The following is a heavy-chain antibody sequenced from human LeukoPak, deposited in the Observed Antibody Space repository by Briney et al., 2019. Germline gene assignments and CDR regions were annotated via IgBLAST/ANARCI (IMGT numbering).Heavy chain of an antibody. J-gene: IGHJ4*02. CDR2: ISASAVSK. CDR3: AEDGKNTGFYWSDY. Sequence: GGSLRLSCAASGFTFTDYAMTWVRQAPGKGLQWVSGISASAVSKYYADSVKGRFTISRDNSKNTVYLQMNSLRAEDTAVYYCAEDGKNTGFYWSDYWGQGTLVTAPS. D-gene: IGHD1-26*01. V-gene: IGHV3-23*01. CDR1: GFTFTDYA.